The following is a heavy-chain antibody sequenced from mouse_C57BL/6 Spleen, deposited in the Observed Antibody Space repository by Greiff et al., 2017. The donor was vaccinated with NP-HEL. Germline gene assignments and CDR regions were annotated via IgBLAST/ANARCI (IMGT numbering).Heavy chain of an antibody. J-gene: IGHJ1*03. CDR3: ARSGAPYDYDGYFDV. CDR2: IYPRSGNT. Sequence: VQLQQSGAELARPGASVKLSCKASGYTFTSYGISWVKQRTGQGLEWIGEIYPRSGNTYYNEKFKGKATLTADKSSSTAYMELRSLTSEDSAVYFCARSGAPYDYDGYFDVWGTGTTVTVSS. V-gene: IGHV1-81*01. CDR1: GYTFTSYG. D-gene: IGHD2-4*01.